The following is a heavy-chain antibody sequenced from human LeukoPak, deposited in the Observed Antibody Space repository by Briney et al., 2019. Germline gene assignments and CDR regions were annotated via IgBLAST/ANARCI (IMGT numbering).Heavy chain of an antibody. CDR3: AKSENDYGDYPFYYYGMDV. CDR1: GFTFSSYA. CDR2: ISGIGGST. D-gene: IGHD4-17*01. Sequence: GGSLRLSCAASGFTFSSYAMSWVRHAPGNGLVWVSAISGIGGSTYYADSVKGRFTISRDNSKNTLYLRMNSLRAEDTAVYYCAKSENDYGDYPFYYYGMDVWGQGTTVTVSS. J-gene: IGHJ6*02. V-gene: IGHV3-23*01.